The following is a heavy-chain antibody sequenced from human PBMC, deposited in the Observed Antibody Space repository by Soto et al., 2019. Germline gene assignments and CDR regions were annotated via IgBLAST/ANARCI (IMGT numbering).Heavy chain of an antibody. D-gene: IGHD2-15*01. CDR1: GYTFTGYY. CDR2: VNPISGDT. CDR3: AWEEGFRITMARGRWFDP. V-gene: IGHV1-2*02. J-gene: IGHJ5*02. Sequence: QIHLVQSGAEVKKPGASVKVSCRASGYTFTGYYLHWVRQAPGQGLEWMGWVNPISGDTNYAQKFQDRVIMTRDRAITTVHMELSRLRSDDAAVYYCAWEEGFRITMARGRWFDPWGQGTLVTVSS.